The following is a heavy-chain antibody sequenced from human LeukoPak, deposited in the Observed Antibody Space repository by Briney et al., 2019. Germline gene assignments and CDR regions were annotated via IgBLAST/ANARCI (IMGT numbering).Heavy chain of an antibody. CDR1: GFIFTSYA. CDR3: AKGGAAVAKGKYYFDY. CDR2: ISGSGGST. D-gene: IGHD6-13*01. J-gene: IGHJ4*02. Sequence: PGGSLRLSCAASGFIFTSYAMTWVRQAPGKGLEWVAAISGSGGSTYYADSVKGRFTISRDSSKNTLYLQMNSLRADDTAVYYCAKGGAAVAKGKYYFDYWGQGTLVTVSS. V-gene: IGHV3-23*01.